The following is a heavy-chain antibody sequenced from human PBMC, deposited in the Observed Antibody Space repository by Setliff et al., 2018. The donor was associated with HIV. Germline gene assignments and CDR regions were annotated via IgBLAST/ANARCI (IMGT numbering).Heavy chain of an antibody. D-gene: IGHD6-25*01. V-gene: IGHV4-38-2*02. Sequence: SETLSLTCTVSGSFINSDYWGWIRQPPGKGLEWIGSIYHSATTYYNPSLWGRVTISIDTSKNQFSLKLSSLTAADTAVYYCARQNRGCAPGPFDYWGQGILVTVSS. CDR1: GSFINSDY. J-gene: IGHJ4*02. CDR3: ARQNRGCAPGPFDY. CDR2: IYHSATT.